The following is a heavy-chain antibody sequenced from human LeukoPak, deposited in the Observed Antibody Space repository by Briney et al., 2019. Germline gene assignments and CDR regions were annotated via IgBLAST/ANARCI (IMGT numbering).Heavy chain of an antibody. Sequence: SETLSLTCAVYGGSFSGYYWSWIRQPPGKGLEWIGEINHSGSTNYNPSLKSRVTISVDTSKNQFSLKLSSVTAADTAVYYCARGGKQWLSPYYYYDMDVWGKGTTVTVSS. CDR2: INHSGST. V-gene: IGHV4-34*01. CDR3: ARGGKQWLSPYYYYDMDV. D-gene: IGHD6-19*01. CDR1: GGSFSGYY. J-gene: IGHJ6*04.